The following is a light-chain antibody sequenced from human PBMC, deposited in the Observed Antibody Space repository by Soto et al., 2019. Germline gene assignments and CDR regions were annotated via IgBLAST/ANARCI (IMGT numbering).Light chain of an antibody. CDR1: SSNIGSAY. CDR3: AAWDDSLVV. V-gene: IGLV1-47*01. CDR2: RNN. J-gene: IGLJ2*01. Sequence: QAVVTQPPSASGTPGQTVTISCSGSSSNIGSAYIYWYQHLPGTAPKFLIYRNNQRPSGVPDRFSASKSGTSASLAISGLRYEDEADYYCAAWDDSLVVFGGGTKVTVL.